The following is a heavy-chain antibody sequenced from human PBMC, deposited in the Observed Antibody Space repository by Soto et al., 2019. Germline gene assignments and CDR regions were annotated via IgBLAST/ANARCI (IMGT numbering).Heavy chain of an antibody. V-gene: IGHV3-74*01. Sequence: EVKVVESGGGLVQPGGSLRLSCAASGFTFSDNWMHWVRQPPGKGPVWVSRISGDASSTSYADSVKGRFTISRDSAKNTVYLQMDSLRVEDTAVYYCTRGGTRTTYWGLFGSWGQGTLVTVSS. CDR2: ISGDASST. CDR3: TRGGTRTTYWGLFGS. D-gene: IGHD7-27*01. CDR1: GFTFSDNW. J-gene: IGHJ4*02.